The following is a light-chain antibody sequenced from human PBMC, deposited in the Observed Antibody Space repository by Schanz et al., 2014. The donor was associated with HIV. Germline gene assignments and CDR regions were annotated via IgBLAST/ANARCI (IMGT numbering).Light chain of an antibody. CDR3: ATWDSTLSAVV. Sequence: QSVLTQPPSMSAAPGQRVTISCAGSAFNIGQNYVSWFQQFPGTAPKLLIYVNHQRPSDIPDRFSGSKTGTSATLAIVGLQTGDEADYYCATWDSTLSAVVFDGGTKLTVL. CDR1: AFNIGQNY. J-gene: IGLJ2*01. V-gene: IGLV1-51*01. CDR2: VNH.